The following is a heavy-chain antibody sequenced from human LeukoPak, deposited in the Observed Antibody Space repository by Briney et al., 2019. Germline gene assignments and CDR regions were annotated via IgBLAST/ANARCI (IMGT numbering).Heavy chain of an antibody. V-gene: IGHV1-2*02. CDR1: GYTFTSYY. J-gene: IGHJ5*02. Sequence: ASVKVSCKASGYTFTSYYMHWVRQAPGQGLEWMGIINPNSGATNYAQKFQGGVTMTRDTSISTAYMELSRLRSDDTAVYYCARAHLIAAAGYNWFDPWGQGTLVTVSS. CDR3: ARAHLIAAAGYNWFDP. CDR2: INPNSGAT. D-gene: IGHD6-13*01.